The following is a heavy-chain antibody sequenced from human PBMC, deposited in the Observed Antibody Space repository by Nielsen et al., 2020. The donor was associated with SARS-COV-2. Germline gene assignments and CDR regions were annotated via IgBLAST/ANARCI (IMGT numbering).Heavy chain of an antibody. Sequence: SETLSLTCTVSGSSVSSGKSDWSWVRQPPGKGLEWIGYIYNSETTNYNPSLKRRVTISVDTSKNQFSLKLSSVTAADRAIYYCARDYFGDYLDAFDIWGQGTMVTVSS. CDR3: ARDYFGDYLDAFDI. CDR1: GSSVSSGKSD. J-gene: IGHJ3*02. V-gene: IGHV4-61*01. D-gene: IGHD4-17*01. CDR2: IYNSETT.